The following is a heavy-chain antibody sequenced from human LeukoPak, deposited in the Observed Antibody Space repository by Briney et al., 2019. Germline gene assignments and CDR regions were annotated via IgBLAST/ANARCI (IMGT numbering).Heavy chain of an antibody. Sequence: ASVKVSCKASGYTFTGYYMHWVRQAPGQGLEWMGWINPNSGGTNYAQKFQGRVTMTRDTSISTAYMELSRLRSDDTAVYYCARQKSYSSSWYHYWGQGTLVTVSS. CDR3: ARQKSYSSSWYHY. D-gene: IGHD6-13*01. J-gene: IGHJ4*02. V-gene: IGHV1-2*02. CDR1: GYTFTGYY. CDR2: INPNSGGT.